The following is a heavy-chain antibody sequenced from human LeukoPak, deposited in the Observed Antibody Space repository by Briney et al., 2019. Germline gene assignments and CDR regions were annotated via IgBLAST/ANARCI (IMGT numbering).Heavy chain of an antibody. CDR2: IKRDGSEK. CDR1: GFTFSSYW. J-gene: IGHJ4*02. V-gene: IGHV3-7*01. CDR3: ARDKEAAVDFWSGYYPL. D-gene: IGHD3-3*01. Sequence: GGSLRLSCAASGFTFSSYWMGWVRQAPGKGLEWVANIKRDGSEKYYGDSVKGRFTVSRDNAMNSLYLQMTSLRAEDAAVYYCARDKEAAVDFWSGYYPLWGQGTLVIVSS.